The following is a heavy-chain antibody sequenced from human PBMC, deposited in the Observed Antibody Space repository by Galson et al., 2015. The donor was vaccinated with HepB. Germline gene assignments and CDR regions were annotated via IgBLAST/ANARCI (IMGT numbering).Heavy chain of an antibody. CDR3: ARGDTIFGVVIIPVDYYGMDV. Sequence: SVKVSCKASGYTFTGYYMHWVRQAPGQGLEWMGWINPNSGGTNYAQKFQGWVTMTRDTSISTAYMELSRLRSDDTAVYYCARGDTIFGVVIIPVDYYGMDVWGQGTTVTVSS. J-gene: IGHJ6*02. V-gene: IGHV1-2*04. CDR2: INPNSGGT. CDR1: GYTFTGYY. D-gene: IGHD3-3*01.